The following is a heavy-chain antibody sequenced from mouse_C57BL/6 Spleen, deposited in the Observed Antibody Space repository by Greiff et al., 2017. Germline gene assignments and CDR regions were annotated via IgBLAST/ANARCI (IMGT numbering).Heavy chain of an antibody. CDR2: INYDGSST. J-gene: IGHJ2*01. Sequence: EVQRVESEGGLVQPGSSMKLSCTASGFTFSDYYMAWVRQVPEKGLEWVANINYDGSSTYYLDSLKSRFIISRDNAKNILYLQRSSLKSEDTATYYCARARGVVAPCDYWGQGTTLTVSS. CDR3: ARARGVVAPCDY. V-gene: IGHV5-16*01. CDR1: GFTFSDYY. D-gene: IGHD1-1*01.